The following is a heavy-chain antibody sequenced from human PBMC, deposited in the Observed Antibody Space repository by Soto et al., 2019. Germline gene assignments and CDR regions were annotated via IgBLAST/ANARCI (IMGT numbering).Heavy chain of an antibody. J-gene: IGHJ5*02. D-gene: IGHD6-13*01. CDR3: ARDAAVEPRGNCWFDP. CDR1: GGSFSGYY. V-gene: IGHV4-34*01. Sequence: QVQLQQWGAGLLKPSETLSLTCAVYGGSFSGYYWSWIRQPPGKGLEWIGEINHSGSTNYNPSLKSRVTIPVETSKNKFSLKLSSVTAADTAVYYCARDAAVEPRGNCWFDPWGQGTLVPVSS. CDR2: INHSGST.